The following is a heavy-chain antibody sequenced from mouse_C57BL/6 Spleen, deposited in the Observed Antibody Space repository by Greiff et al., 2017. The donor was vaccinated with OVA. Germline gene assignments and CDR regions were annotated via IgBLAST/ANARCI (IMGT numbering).Heavy chain of an antibody. Sequence: EVHLVESGGGLVKPGGSLKLSCAASGFTFSSYAMSWVRQTPEKRLEWVATISDGGSYTYYPDNVKGRFTISRDNAKNNLYLQMSHLKSEDTAMYYCARDRVLTSYYFDYWGQGTTLTVSS. D-gene: IGHD4-1*01. CDR3: ARDRVLTSYYFDY. J-gene: IGHJ2*01. CDR2: ISDGGSYT. CDR1: GFTFSSYA. V-gene: IGHV5-4*01.